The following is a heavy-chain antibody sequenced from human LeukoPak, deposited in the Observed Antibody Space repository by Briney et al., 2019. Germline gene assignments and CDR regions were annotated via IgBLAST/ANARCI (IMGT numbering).Heavy chain of an antibody. CDR3: ARGTYSSGWSQYYYYYMDV. CDR1: GYTFTSYG. D-gene: IGHD6-19*01. J-gene: IGHJ6*03. V-gene: IGHV1-18*01. Sequence: ASVKVSCKASGYTFTSYGISWVRQAPGQGLEWMGWISAYNGNTNYAQKLQGRVTMTTDTSTSTAYMELRSLRSDDTAVYYCARGTYSSGWSQYYYYYMDVWGKGTTVTISS. CDR2: ISAYNGNT.